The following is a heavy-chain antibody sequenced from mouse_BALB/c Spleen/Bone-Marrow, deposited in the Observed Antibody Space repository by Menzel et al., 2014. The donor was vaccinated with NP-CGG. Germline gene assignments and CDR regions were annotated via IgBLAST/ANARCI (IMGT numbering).Heavy chain of an antibody. Sequence: VQLQQSGPELVRPGASVKMSCKASGYTFTSYWMHWVKQRPGQGLEWIGMIDPSNSETRLNRKFKDKATSNVDKSSNTAYMQLSSLTSEDSAVYYCARSATWFAYWGQGTLVTVSA. CDR2: IDPSNSET. D-gene: IGHD1-2*01. J-gene: IGHJ3*01. CDR3: ARSATWFAY. CDR1: GYTFTSYW. V-gene: IGHV1S127*01.